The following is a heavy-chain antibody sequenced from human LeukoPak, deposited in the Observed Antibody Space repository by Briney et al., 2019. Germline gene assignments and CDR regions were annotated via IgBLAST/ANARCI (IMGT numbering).Heavy chain of an antibody. CDR2: IYYSGST. CDR1: GGSISSYY. D-gene: IGHD4-17*01. Sequence: SETLSLTCTVSGGSISSYYWSWIRQPPGKGLEWIGYIYYSGSTNYNPSLKSRVTISVDTSKNQFSLKLSSVTAADTAVYYCARESDYGDYGAFVIWGQGTMVTVSS. V-gene: IGHV4-59*01. J-gene: IGHJ3*02. CDR3: ARESDYGDYGAFVI.